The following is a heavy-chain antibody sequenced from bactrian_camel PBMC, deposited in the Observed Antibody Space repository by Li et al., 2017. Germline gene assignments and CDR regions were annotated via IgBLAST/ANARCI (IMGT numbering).Heavy chain of an antibody. CDR1: AYTYKNYC. J-gene: IGHJ6*01. Sequence: HVQLVESGGGSVRPGGSLTLSCAASAYTYKNYCMGWFRQAPGKECEGVATITSGGTTSYTDSVKGRFTISKDNAKNTLNLQMNSLKPEDTAMYYCAADVVPSQEHSWVLGENGFWGQGTQVTVS. CDR2: ITSGGTT. CDR3: AADVVPSQEHSWVLGENGF. D-gene: IGHD3*01. V-gene: IGHV3S53*01.